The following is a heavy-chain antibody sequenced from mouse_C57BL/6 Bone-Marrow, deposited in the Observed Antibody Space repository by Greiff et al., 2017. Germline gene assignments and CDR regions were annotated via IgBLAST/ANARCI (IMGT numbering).Heavy chain of an antibody. V-gene: IGHV14-4*01. CDR2: IDPENGDT. Sequence: EVKLVESGAELVRPGASVKLSCTASGFNIKDDYMHWVKQRPEQGLEWIGWIDPENGDTEYASKFQGKATITADTSSNTAYLQLSSLTSEDTAVYYCTTLSYAMDYWGQGTSVTVSS. CDR1: GFNIKDDY. CDR3: TTLSYAMDY. J-gene: IGHJ4*01.